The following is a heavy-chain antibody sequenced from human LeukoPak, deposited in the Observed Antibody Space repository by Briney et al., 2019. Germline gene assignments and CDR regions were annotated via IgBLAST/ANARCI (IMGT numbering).Heavy chain of an antibody. CDR2: IIPIFGTA. V-gene: IGHV1-69*13. D-gene: IGHD3-10*01. Sequence: SVKVSCKASGGTFSSYAISWVRQAPGQGLEWMGGIIPIFGTANYAQKFQGRVTITADESTSTAYMELSSLRSDDTAVYYCARVFYSYYGSGSTSTPFDPWGQGTLVTVSS. CDR3: ARVFYSYYGSGSTSTPFDP. CDR1: GGTFSSYA. J-gene: IGHJ5*02.